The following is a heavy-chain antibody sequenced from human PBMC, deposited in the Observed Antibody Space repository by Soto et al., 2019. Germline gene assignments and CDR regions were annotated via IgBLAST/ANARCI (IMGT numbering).Heavy chain of an antibody. J-gene: IGHJ4*02. Sequence: GESLKISCKGSGYSFTNNWISWVRQMPGKGLEWMGRIDPRDSYTNYSPSFQGHVTISVDKSISTAYLQWSSLKASDTAMYYCATHRYSGSPSLDYWGQGTLVTVSS. CDR2: IDPRDSYT. V-gene: IGHV5-10-1*01. CDR3: ATHRYSGSPSLDY. D-gene: IGHD1-26*01. CDR1: GYSFTNNW.